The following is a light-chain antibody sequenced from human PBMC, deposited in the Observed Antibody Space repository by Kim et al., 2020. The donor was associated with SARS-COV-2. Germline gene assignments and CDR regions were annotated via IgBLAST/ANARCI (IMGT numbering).Light chain of an antibody. CDR1: QSVNSN. V-gene: IGKV3-15*01. CDR3: RRYIVWPPGNI. CDR2: GAS. Sequence: EIVMTQSPITLSVSPGERATLSCRASQSVNSNLAWYQQKAGQAPRLLIYGASTRATGIPARFSGSGSGTEFTLTISSLQSEDFAVYYCRRYIVWPPGNICGQVTKLE. J-gene: IGKJ2*01.